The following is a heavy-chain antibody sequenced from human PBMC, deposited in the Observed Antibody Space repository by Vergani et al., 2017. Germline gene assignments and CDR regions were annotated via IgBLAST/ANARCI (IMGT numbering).Heavy chain of an antibody. CDR3: TTDATPLGPDY. V-gene: IGHV3-15*01. CDR1: GFTFSNAW. CDR2: IKTKTDGGTT. J-gene: IGHJ4*02. Sequence: EVQLVESGGGLVKPGGSLRLSCAASGFTFSNAWMSWVRQAPGKGLEWVGRIKTKTDGGTTDYAAPVKGRFTISRDDSKNTLYLQMNSLKTEDTAVYYCTTDATPLGPDYWGQGTLVTVSS. D-gene: IGHD3-16*01.